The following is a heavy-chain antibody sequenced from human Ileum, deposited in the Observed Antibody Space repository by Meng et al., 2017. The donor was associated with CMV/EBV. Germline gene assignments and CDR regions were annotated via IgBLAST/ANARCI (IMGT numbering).Heavy chain of an antibody. CDR3: SRSRDPYNGFLDF. V-gene: IGHV3-23*01. D-gene: IGHD5-24*01. Sequence: EVHCLEPGGGLNQPGGSRGFSCATSGFTFSSNAMSWVRQAPGKGLEWVSTISGSGAATYYADSVKSRCTISRDSSKNMLYLQMNSLRADDTALYYCSRSRDPYNGFLDFWGQGALVTVSS. J-gene: IGHJ4*02. CDR2: ISGSGAAT. CDR1: GFTFSSNA.